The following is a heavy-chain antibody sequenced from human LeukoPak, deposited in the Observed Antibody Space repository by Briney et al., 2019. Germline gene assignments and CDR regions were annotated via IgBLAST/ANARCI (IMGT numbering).Heavy chain of an antibody. V-gene: IGHV3-33*06. D-gene: IGHD5-24*01. CDR3: AKDGVRDGYNYYFDY. Sequence: GRSLRLSCAASGFTFSSYGMHWVRQAPGKGLEWVAVMWYDGSNKYYADSVKGRFTISRDNSKNTLYLQMNSLRAEDTAVYYCAKDGVRDGYNYYFDYWGQGTLVNVSP. CDR2: MWYDGSNK. J-gene: IGHJ4*02. CDR1: GFTFSSYG.